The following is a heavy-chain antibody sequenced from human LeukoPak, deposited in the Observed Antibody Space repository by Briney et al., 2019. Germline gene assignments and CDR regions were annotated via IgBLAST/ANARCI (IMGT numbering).Heavy chain of an antibody. CDR1: GFAFTTFA. Sequence: GGSLRLSCAASGFAFTTFAMTWVRQAPGKGLELVSTMIGRGETTYYADSVQGRFTISRDNSKNTLYLQMNSLRPEDTAIYYCAKDAGACATPTCYHYSWGQGTLVTLSS. D-gene: IGHD2-15*01. V-gene: IGHV3-23*01. CDR3: AKDAGACATPTCYHYS. J-gene: IGHJ4*02. CDR2: MIGRGETT.